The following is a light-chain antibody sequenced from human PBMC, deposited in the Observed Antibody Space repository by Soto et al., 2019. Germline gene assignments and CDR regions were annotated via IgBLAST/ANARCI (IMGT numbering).Light chain of an antibody. V-gene: IGLV1-44*01. CDR1: SSNIGSNT. CDR2: SNN. CDR3: AAWDDSLNGVV. J-gene: IGLJ2*01. Sequence: QSVLTQPPSASGTPGQRVTISCSGSSSNIGSNTVNWYQQLPGTAPKLLIYSNNHRPSGVPDRFSGSKSGTSASLAISGLQSEDEADYYCAAWDDSLNGVVFGGGTKLTAL.